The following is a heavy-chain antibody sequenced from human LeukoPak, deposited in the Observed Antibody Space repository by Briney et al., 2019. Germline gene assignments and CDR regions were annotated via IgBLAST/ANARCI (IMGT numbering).Heavy chain of an antibody. CDR2: IYYSGST. CDR1: GGSISSYY. V-gene: IGHV4-59*01. Sequence: SETLSLTCTVCGGSISSYYWSWIRQPPGKGREWIGYIYYSGSTNYNPSLRSRVTISVDTSNNQFSLRLRSVTAADTAVYYCARDTAYYYAGSGYSDAFDIWGQGTMVTVSS. CDR3: ARDTAYYYAGSGYSDAFDI. D-gene: IGHD3-22*01. J-gene: IGHJ3*02.